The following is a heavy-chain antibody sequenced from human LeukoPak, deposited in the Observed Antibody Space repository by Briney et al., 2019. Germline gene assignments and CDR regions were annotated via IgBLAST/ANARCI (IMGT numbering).Heavy chain of an antibody. D-gene: IGHD3-22*01. CDR2: TSGSGGST. Sequence: ETLSLTCTVSGGSISSDGYYWSWVRQAPGKGLEWVSATSGSGGSTYYADSVKGRFTISRDNSKNTLYLQMNSLRAEDTAVYYCAKAVPYYYDSSGYPFDYWGQGTLVTVSS. CDR3: AKAVPYYYDSSGYPFDY. J-gene: IGHJ4*02. CDR1: GGSISSDGYY. V-gene: IGHV3-23*01.